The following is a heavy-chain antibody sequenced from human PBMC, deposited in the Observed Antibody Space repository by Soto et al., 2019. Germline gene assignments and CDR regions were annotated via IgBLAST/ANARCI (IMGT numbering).Heavy chain of an antibody. Sequence: QVQLVQSRAEVKKPGASVKVSCKASGYTFTSYGISWVRQAPGQGLEWMGWISSYNGNTHYAQKLQGRVTMTADKSTRTAYMELRSPRSDDTAVYYCARAPLNYGDYGGRVGDWYFDLWGRGTLVTVSS. D-gene: IGHD4-17*01. CDR1: GYTFTSYG. CDR3: ARAPLNYGDYGGRVGDWYFDL. CDR2: ISSYNGNT. J-gene: IGHJ2*01. V-gene: IGHV1-18*01.